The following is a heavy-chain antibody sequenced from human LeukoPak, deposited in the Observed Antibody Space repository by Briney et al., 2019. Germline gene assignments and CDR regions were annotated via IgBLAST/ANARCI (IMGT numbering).Heavy chain of an antibody. CDR1: GGSISSYY. J-gene: IGHJ4*02. V-gene: IGHV4-59*01. CDR2: IYYSGST. D-gene: IGHD1-1*01. Sequence: NASETLSLTCTVSGGSISSYYWSWIRQPPGKGLEWIGYIYYSGSTNYNPSLKSRVTISVDTSKNQFSLKLSSVTAADTAVYYCARRTWTGPFDYWGQGTLVTVSS. CDR3: ARRTWTGPFDY.